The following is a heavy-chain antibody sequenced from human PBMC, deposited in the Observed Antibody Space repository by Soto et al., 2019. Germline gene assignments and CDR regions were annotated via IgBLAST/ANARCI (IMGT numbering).Heavy chain of an antibody. Sequence: GGSLRLSCAASGFTFSNYAMSWVRQAPGKGLEWVSGIIGSGTRTNYADSVKGRFTISRDNSKNTLYLQMNSLRADDTAVYYCAKRLTLTHYYGMDVWGQGTTVTVSS. CDR1: GFTFSNYA. V-gene: IGHV3-23*01. CDR3: AKRLTLTHYYGMDV. J-gene: IGHJ6*02. CDR2: IIGSGTRT.